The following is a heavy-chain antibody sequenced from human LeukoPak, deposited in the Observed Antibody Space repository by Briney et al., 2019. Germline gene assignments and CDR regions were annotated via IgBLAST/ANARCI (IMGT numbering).Heavy chain of an antibody. V-gene: IGHV3-23*01. CDR1: GFAFSSSA. CDR2: ISGSGTGT. Sequence: GGSLRLSCAASGFAFSSSAMSWVRQAPGQGLYWVSAISGSGTGTYYAASVKGRFTIRRDNHKNTLYLHMNSLRAEDTAVYYCAKEGGTGTRFDYWGQGTLVTVSS. J-gene: IGHJ4*02. CDR3: AKEGGTGTRFDY. D-gene: IGHD1-7*01.